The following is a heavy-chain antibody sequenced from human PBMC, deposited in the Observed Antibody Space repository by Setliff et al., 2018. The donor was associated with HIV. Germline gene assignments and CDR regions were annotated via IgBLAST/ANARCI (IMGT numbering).Heavy chain of an antibody. J-gene: IGHJ4*02. D-gene: IGHD2-15*01. CDR1: GDIFNNNA. CDR2: IIPIFGLA. Sequence: SVKVSCKASGDIFNNNAINWVRQAPGQGLEWMGRIIPIFGLANYARKFQGRVTITADKATNTVYMEMSSLRFEDTAVYYCARVGCSGGTCYSGGFLDYWGQGTLVTVSS. CDR3: ARVGCSGGTCYSGGFLDY. V-gene: IGHV1-69*04.